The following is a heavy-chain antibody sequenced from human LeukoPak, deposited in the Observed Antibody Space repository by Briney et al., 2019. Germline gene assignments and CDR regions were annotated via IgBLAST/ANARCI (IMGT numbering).Heavy chain of an antibody. CDR1: GLIFSSYD. CDR2: VSGSGDRT. D-gene: IGHD3-10*01. CDR3: AKVRRVVLLWFEGFDY. V-gene: IGHV3-23*01. Sequence: AESLTLPCTASGLIFSSYDMSWVHQAPGKGLEWISGVSGSGDRTYYADSVKRRFTISRDNSKNTLYLQLNSLRAEATAVYYCAKVRRVVLLWFEGFDYWGQGTLVTVSS. J-gene: IGHJ4*02.